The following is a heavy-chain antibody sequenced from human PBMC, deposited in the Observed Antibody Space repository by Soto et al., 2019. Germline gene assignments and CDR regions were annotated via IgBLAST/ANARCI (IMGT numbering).Heavy chain of an antibody. CDR2: IIPSFATG. D-gene: IGHD3-10*01. Sequence: QVQLVQSGAEVKKPGSSVKVSCKASGGTFGNSAISWVRQAPGQGLEWMGGIIPSFATGNSAPEFQGRLTITADKSTTTAYMELSSLTSEDTAVYYCARSYYGSGSYWFYGMDVWGQGTTVTVSS. J-gene: IGHJ6*02. CDR1: GGTFGNSA. V-gene: IGHV1-69*06. CDR3: ARSYYGSGSYWFYGMDV.